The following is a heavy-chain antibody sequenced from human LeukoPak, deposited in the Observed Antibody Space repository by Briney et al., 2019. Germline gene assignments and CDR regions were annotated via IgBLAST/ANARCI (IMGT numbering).Heavy chain of an antibody. CDR1: GGSLISESYH. V-gene: IGHV4-61*01. Sequence: SETLSLTCTVSGGSLISESYHWTWIRQPPGKGLEWIAYIFTGGSSYYNPSHKSRVTISIDTSKTQYSLKLNSVTAADTAQYHCARGVGGVREGFDIWGQGTMVTVSS. J-gene: IGHJ3*02. CDR3: ARGVGGVREGFDI. CDR2: IFTGGSS. D-gene: IGHD3-16*01.